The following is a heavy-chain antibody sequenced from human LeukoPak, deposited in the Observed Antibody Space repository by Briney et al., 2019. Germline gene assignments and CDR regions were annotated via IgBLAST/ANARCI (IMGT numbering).Heavy chain of an antibody. CDR2: IYYSGST. D-gene: IGHD3-3*01. CDR3: ARGNYNFWSGTTNYYFDY. J-gene: IGHJ4*02. V-gene: IGHV4-31*11. Sequence: PSETLSLTCAVSGGPISSGGYYWSWIRQHPGKGLEWIGYIYYSGSTYYNPSLKSRVTISVDTSKNQFSLKLSSVTAADTAVYYCARGNYNFWSGTTNYYFDYWGQGTLVTVSS. CDR1: GGPISSGGYY.